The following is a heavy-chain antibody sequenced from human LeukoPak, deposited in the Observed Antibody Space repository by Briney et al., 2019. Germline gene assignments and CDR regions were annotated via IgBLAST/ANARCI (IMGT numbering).Heavy chain of an antibody. D-gene: IGHD6-19*01. CDR2: ISAYNGNT. CDR3: ARGHRSGWYGGPYFDY. J-gene: IGHJ4*02. CDR1: GYTFTSYG. V-gene: IGHV1-18*01. Sequence: GASVKVSCKASGYTFTSYGISWVRQAPGQGLEWMGWISAYNGNTNYAQKLQGRVTMTTDTSTSTAYMELRSPRSDDTAVYYCARGHRSGWYGGPYFDYWGQGTLVTVSS.